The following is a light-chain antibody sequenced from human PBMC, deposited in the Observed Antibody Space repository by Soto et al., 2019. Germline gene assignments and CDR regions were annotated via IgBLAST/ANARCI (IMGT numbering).Light chain of an antibody. Sequence: DIVMTQSPNSLAVSLGERATINCKSSQSVLYNANNKNYLTWYQQKPGQPPKVLIYWASTRESGVPDRFGGGGSETDFTRTISSLQAEDVAVYYCQQYFSTPYTFGQGPKLEIK. V-gene: IGKV4-1*01. J-gene: IGKJ2*01. CDR3: QQYFSTPYT. CDR1: QSVLYNANNKNY. CDR2: WAS.